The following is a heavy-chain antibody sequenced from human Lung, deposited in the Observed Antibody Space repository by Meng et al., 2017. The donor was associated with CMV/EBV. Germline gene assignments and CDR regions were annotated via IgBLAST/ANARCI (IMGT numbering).Heavy chain of an antibody. CDR1: GYTFTSYY. D-gene: IGHD5-18*01. CDR3: ARDRERGYSYGIIDY. CDR2: INPSGGST. V-gene: IGHV1-46*01. Sequence: ASXXVSXKASGYTFTSYYMHWVRQAPGQGLEWMGIINPSGGSTSYAQKFQGRVTMTRDTSTSTVYMELSSLRSEDTAVYYCARDRERGYSYGIIDYCGQGNXVTVSS. J-gene: IGHJ4*02.